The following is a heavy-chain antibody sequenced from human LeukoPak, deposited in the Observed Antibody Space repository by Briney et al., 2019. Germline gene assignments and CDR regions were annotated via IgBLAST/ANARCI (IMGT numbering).Heavy chain of an antibody. CDR2: INPSGGST. J-gene: IGHJ5*02. V-gene: IGHV1-46*01. CDR3: ARDQGYYGSGSYSWFDP. CDR1: GYTFTSYY. Sequence: ASVKVSCKASGYTFTSYYMHWVRQAPGQGLEWMGIINPSGGSTSYAQKFQGRVTMTRDMSTSTVYMELSSLRSEDTAVCYCARDQGYYGSGSYSWFDPWGQGTLVTVSS. D-gene: IGHD3-10*01.